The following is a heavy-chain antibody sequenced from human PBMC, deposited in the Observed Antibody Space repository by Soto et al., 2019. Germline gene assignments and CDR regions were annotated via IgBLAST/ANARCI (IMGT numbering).Heavy chain of an antibody. Sequence: GASVKVSCQATGYALCRFGISWGRQAPGQGLEWMGWISTYNGNTKYALKLQGRVLMTTDTSTNTAYMELKSLRSDDTAVYYCARLIAAAVDYWGQGTLVTVS. J-gene: IGHJ4*02. D-gene: IGHD6-13*01. V-gene: IGHV1-18*04. CDR3: ARLIAAAVDY. CDR2: ISTYNGNT. CDR1: GYALCRFG.